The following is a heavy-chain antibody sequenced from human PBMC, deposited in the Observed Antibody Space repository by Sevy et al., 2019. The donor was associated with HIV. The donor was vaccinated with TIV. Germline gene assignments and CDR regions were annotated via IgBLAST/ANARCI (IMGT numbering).Heavy chain of an antibody. D-gene: IGHD5-12*01. CDR2: INHSGST. CDR1: GGSFSGYY. J-gene: IGHJ4*02. V-gene: IGHV4-34*01. Sequence: SETLSLTCAVYGGSFSGYYWSWIRQPPGKGLEWIGEINHSGSTNYNPSLKSRVTISVDTSKNQFSLKLSSVTAADTAVYYCERGKCIVATFGNYFDYWGQGTLVTVSS. CDR3: ERGKCIVATFGNYFDY.